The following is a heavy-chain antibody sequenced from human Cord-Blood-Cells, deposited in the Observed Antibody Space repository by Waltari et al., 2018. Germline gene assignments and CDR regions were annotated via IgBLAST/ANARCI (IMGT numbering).Heavy chain of an antibody. V-gene: IGHV4-34*01. J-gene: IGHJ2*01. CDR2: INHSGST. D-gene: IGHD2-15*01. CDR3: ARGRWDIVVVVAALWYFDL. Sequence: QVQLQKWGAGLLKPSETLSLTCAVYGGHFSGYYWSWFRQPHGQGLEWIGEINHSGSTNYNPSLKSRVTISVDTSKNQFSLKLSSVTAADTAVYYCARGRWDIVVVVAALWYFDLWGRGTLVTVSS. CDR1: GGHFSGYY.